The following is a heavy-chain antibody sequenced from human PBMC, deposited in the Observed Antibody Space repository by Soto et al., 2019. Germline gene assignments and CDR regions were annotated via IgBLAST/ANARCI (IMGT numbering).Heavy chain of an antibody. CDR3: ARYSSGGPHFDY. CDR2: ISSSSSYI. D-gene: IGHD6-19*01. V-gene: IGHV3-21*01. CDR1: GFTFSSYS. Sequence: EVQLVESGGGLVKPGGSLRLSCAASGFTFSSYSMNWVRQAPGKGLEWVSSISSSSSYIYYADSVKGRFTISRDNAKNSLYLQMNSLRAEDTAVYYCARYSSGGPHFDYWGQGTLVTVSS. J-gene: IGHJ4*02.